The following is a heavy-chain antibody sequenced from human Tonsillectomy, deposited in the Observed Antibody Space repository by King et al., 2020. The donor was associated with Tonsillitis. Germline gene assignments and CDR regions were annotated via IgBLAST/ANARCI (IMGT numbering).Heavy chain of an antibody. J-gene: IGHJ4*02. D-gene: IGHD6-13*01. V-gene: IGHV4-34*01. Sequence: VQLQQWGAGLLKPSETLSLTCAVSGGSFSGYYWSWIRQPPGKGLEWIGEIIHSGNTNYNPSLKSRVTISVDTSRNQVSLRLSSVTAADTAVYYCARGAYSSAWYWIFWGEGTLVTVSS. CDR2: IIHSGNT. CDR3: ARGAYSSAWYWIF. CDR1: GGSFSGYY.